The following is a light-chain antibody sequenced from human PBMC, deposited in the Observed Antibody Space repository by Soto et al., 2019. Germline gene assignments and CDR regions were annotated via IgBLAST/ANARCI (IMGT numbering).Light chain of an antibody. CDR2: AAS. CDR3: QQSYSLPYT. CDR1: QSIDNF. Sequence: DIQMTQSPSSLSASVGHRVTITCRPSQSIDNFLNWYQQKPGKAPNLLIYAASSLQSGVSSRFSGSGSGTDFTLTISSLQPEDSATYYCQQSYSLPYTFGQGTKVEIK. V-gene: IGKV1-39*01. J-gene: IGKJ2*01.